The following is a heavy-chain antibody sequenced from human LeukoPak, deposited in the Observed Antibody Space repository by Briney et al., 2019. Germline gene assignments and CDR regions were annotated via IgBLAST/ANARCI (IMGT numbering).Heavy chain of an antibody. CDR3: ARGSMSSWYSSPSY. V-gene: IGHV4-34*01. D-gene: IGHD6-13*01. J-gene: IGHJ4*02. Sequence: SETLSLTCAVYGGSFSGYYWSWIRQPPGKGLEWIGEINHSGSTNYNPSLKSRVTIPVDTSKNQFSLKLSSVTAADTAVYYCARGSMSSWYSSPSYWGQGTLVTVSS. CDR2: INHSGST. CDR1: GGSFSGYY.